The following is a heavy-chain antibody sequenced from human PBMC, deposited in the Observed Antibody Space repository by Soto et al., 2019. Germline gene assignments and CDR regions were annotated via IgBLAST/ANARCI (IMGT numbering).Heavy chain of an antibody. D-gene: IGHD3-10*01. CDR1: GFTFSSHD. Sequence: EVQLVESGGGLVQPGGSLRLSCAASGFTFSSHDMHWVRQVTGKGLEWVSGNDSAGDAKYPASVKGRFTISREHAKNSLHRQMKSRRAGDTAVYYCARGGVRGVSWNWFDTWGQGTLVTVSS. V-gene: IGHV3-13*01. CDR3: ARGGVRGVSWNWFDT. J-gene: IGHJ5*02. CDR2: NDSAGDA.